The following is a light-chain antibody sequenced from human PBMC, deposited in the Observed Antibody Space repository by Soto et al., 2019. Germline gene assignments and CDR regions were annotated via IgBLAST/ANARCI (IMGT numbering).Light chain of an antibody. Sequence: QSALPQPASVSGSPGQSITISCTGTSSDVGGYNFVSWYQQNPGKAPKLMIYDVTNRPSGVSNRFSGSKSGNTASLTISGLQAEDGADYYCSSCRSSSTLVFGGGTKVTVL. V-gene: IGLV2-14*01. CDR3: SSCRSSSTLV. CDR2: DVT. CDR1: SSDVGGYNF. J-gene: IGLJ2*01.